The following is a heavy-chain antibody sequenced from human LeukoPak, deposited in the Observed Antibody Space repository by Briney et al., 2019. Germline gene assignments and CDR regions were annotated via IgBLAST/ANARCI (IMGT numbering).Heavy chain of an antibody. V-gene: IGHV4-39*07. D-gene: IGHD3-3*01. CDR2: IYYSGST. Sequence: SETLSLTCTVSGGSISSSSYYWGWIRQPPGKGLEWIGSIYYSGSTYYNPSLKSRVTISVDTSKNQFSLKLSSVTAADTAVYYCASESVFGMVIIRSDPWGQGTLVTVSS. CDR1: GGSISSSSYY. CDR3: ASESVFGMVIIRSDP. J-gene: IGHJ5*02.